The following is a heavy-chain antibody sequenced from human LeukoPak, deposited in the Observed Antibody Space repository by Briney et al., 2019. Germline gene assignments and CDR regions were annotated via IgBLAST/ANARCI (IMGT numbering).Heavy chain of an antibody. CDR3: ARGVLTGGTYFAY. J-gene: IGHJ4*02. V-gene: IGHV3-30*09. CDR2: ISYDGSNK. Sequence: GGSLRLSCAASGFSFNTYAMHWVRQAPGKGLEWVGVISYDGSNKYYADSVKGRFAISRDNSRSTLYLQVNSLRAEDTAAYFCARGVLTGGTYFAYWGLGTLVTVSS. CDR1: GFSFNTYA. D-gene: IGHD4/OR15-4a*01.